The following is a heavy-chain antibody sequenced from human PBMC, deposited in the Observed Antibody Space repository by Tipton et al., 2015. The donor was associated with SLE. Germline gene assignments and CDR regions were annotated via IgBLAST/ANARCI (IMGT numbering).Heavy chain of an antibody. D-gene: IGHD2-15*01. CDR2: INHSGST. CDR3: ARGLTQSPDY. Sequence: LRLSCKASGFAFSSYAMTWVRQAPGKGLEWIGEINHSGSTNYNPSLKSRVTISVDTSKNQFSLKLSSVTAADTAVYYCARGLTQSPDYWGQGTLVTVSS. CDR1: GFAFSSYA. J-gene: IGHJ4*02. V-gene: IGHV4-34*01.